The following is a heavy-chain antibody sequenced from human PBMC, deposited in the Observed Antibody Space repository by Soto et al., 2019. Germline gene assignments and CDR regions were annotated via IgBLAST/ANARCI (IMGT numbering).Heavy chain of an antibody. V-gene: IGHV3-74*01. J-gene: IGHJ4*02. Sequence: EVQLVESGGGLVQPGGSLRLSCAASGFTFSSYWMHWVRQVPGTGPVWVSHISSDGTGTSYADSVKGRFTISRDNARNTVYLQMNSLRAEDTAVYYFARDEPGDGIDYWGQGTLVTVSS. D-gene: IGHD7-27*01. CDR1: GFTFSSYW. CDR2: ISSDGTGT. CDR3: ARDEPGDGIDY.